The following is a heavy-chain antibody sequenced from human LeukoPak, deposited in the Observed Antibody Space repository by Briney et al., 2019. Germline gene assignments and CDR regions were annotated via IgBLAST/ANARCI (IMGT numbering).Heavy chain of an antibody. CDR1: GGSISSGTHY. CDR3: AASSGVTLGRF. D-gene: IGHD3-16*01. CDR2: IYYTGIT. J-gene: IGHJ4*02. V-gene: IGHV4-31*03. Sequence: SETLSLTCTVSGGSISSGTHYYNWIRQHPGKGLEWIGYIYYTGITSYNPSLKSRVTMSVDMSMNQVSLKVTSLTAANTAVYYCAASSGVTLGRFWGQGALVTVSS.